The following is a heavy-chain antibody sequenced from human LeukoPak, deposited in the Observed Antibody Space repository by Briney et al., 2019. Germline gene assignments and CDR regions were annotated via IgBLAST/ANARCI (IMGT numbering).Heavy chain of an antibody. CDR3: ARDAPLGLDV. Sequence: GGSLRLSCAASGFTFSSYEMNWVRQAPGKGLEWVSYISSSGSTIYYADSVKGRFTISRDNAKNSLYLQMNSLRAEDTAVYYCARDAPLGLDVWGKGTTVTVSS. CDR1: GFTFSSYE. D-gene: IGHD6-6*01. V-gene: IGHV3-48*03. CDR2: ISSSGSTI. J-gene: IGHJ6*04.